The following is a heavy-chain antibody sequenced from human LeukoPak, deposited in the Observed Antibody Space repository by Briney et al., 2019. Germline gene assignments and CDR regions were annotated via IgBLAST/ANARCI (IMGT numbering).Heavy chain of an antibody. Sequence: SQTLSLTCTVSGGSISSGSYYWSWIRQPAGKGLEWIGRIYTSGSTNYNPSLKSRVTISVDTSKNQFSLKLSSVTAADTAVYYCARSDGYYGGYCYYYMDVWGKGTTVTVSS. CDR2: IYTSGST. V-gene: IGHV4-61*02. CDR3: ARSDGYYGGYCYYYMDV. D-gene: IGHD3-10*01. CDR1: GGSISSGSYY. J-gene: IGHJ6*03.